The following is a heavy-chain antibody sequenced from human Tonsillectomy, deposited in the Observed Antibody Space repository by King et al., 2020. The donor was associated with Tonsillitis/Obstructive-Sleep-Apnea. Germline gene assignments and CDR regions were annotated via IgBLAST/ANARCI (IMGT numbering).Heavy chain of an antibody. V-gene: IGHV3-23*04. CDR1: GFTFSSYA. J-gene: IGHJ5*02. CDR3: AKPTADCSSTSCYYGGFDP. Sequence: QLVQSGGGLVQPGGSLRLSCAASGFTFSSYAMSWVRQAPGKGLEWVSAISGSGGSTYYADSVKGRFTISRDNSKNTLYLQMNSLRAEDTAVYYCAKPTADCSSTSCYYGGFDPWGQETLVTVSS. CDR2: ISGSGGST. D-gene: IGHD2-2*01.